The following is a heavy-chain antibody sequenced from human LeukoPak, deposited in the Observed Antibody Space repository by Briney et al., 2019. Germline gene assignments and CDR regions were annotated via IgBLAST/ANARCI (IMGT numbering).Heavy chain of an antibody. D-gene: IGHD2-15*01. CDR1: GYNFNSHW. Sequence: GESLQISCKGSGYNFNSHWIAWVRQMPGKGLEWMGVIYPDDSDVRYSPSFQGQVTISVDKSVTTAYLQWSSLRASDTAMYYCARLALYCSDGKCYSYHFDYWGQGTTVTVSA. CDR3: ARLALYCSDGKCYSYHFDY. CDR2: IYPDDSDV. J-gene: IGHJ4*03. V-gene: IGHV5-51*01.